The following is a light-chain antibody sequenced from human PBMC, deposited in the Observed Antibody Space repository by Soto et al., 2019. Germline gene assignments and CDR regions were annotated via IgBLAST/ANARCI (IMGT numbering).Light chain of an antibody. CDR1: QSVRSNF. CDR2: GAS. J-gene: IGKJ1*01. CDR3: QRYDSFRT. Sequence: EIVLTQSPGTLSLSPGERATLSCWASQSVRSNFLAWYQQKPGQAPRLLIYGASNRATGIPDRFSGSGSGTDFTLTITRLEPEDFAMYYCQRYDSFRTFGQGTKVDI. V-gene: IGKV3-20*01.